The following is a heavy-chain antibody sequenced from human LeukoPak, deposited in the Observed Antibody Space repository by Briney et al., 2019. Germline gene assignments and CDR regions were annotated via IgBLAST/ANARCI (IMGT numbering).Heavy chain of an antibody. Sequence: GGSLRLSCAASGFTSSSYGMHWVRQAPGKGLEWVAVIWYDGRNKYYADSVKGRFTISRDNPMNTLYLHMNSLSAEDTAVYYCAREVGVSTPYFDYWGQGTLVTVSS. CDR1: GFTSSSYG. CDR2: IWYDGRNK. V-gene: IGHV3-33*01. J-gene: IGHJ4*02. CDR3: AREVGVSTPYFDY. D-gene: IGHD1-26*01.